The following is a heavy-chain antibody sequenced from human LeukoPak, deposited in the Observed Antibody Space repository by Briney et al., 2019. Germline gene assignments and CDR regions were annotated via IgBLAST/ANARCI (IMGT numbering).Heavy chain of an antibody. CDR3: ARFFESYTPGVVRGVRTYPDY. CDR1: GDSVRSSSYF. Sequence: PSETLSLTCTVSGDSVRSSSYFWAWIRQPPGKGLEWIANIYYSGSTYYNPSLKSRITITLDTSKNQFSLNLTSVTAADTAVYHCARFFESYTPGVVRGVRTYPDYWGQGTLVTVSS. D-gene: IGHD3-10*01. V-gene: IGHV4-39*07. CDR2: IYYSGST. J-gene: IGHJ4*02.